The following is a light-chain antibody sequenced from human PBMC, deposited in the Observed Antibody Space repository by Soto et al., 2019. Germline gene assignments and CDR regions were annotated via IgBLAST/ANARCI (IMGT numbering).Light chain of an antibody. CDR1: SDYSNYN. J-gene: IGLJ1*01. V-gene: IGLV9-49*01. CDR2: VGTGGIVG. CDR3: GADHGSGSNFVYV. Sequence: QPVLTQPPSASASLGASVTLTCTLSSDYSNYNVDWYQQRPGKGPRFVMRVGTGGIVGSKGDGIPDRFSVLGSGLNRYLTIKNIQEEDESDYHCGADHGSGSNFVYVFGPGTKVTAL.